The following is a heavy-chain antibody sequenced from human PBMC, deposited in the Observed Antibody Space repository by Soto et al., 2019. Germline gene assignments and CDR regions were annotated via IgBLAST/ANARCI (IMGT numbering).Heavy chain of an antibody. Sequence: SETLSLTCTVPGGSISSGGYYWSWIRQHPGKGLEWIGYIYYSGSTYYNLSLKSRVTISVDTSKNQFSLKLTSVTAADTAVYYCARDKITGLFDYWGQGTLVTVSS. D-gene: IGHD2-8*02. J-gene: IGHJ4*02. CDR2: IYYSGST. CDR1: GGSISSGGYY. V-gene: IGHV4-31*03. CDR3: ARDKITGLFDY.